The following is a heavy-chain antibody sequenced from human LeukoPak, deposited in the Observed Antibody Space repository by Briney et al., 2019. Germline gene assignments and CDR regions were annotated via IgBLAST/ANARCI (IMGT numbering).Heavy chain of an antibody. Sequence: ASVKVSCKASGYTFTSYGISWVRQAPGQGLEWMGWISAYNGNTNYAQKLQGRVTMTTDTSTSTAYMELRSLRSDDTAVYYCARDAGRYYDFWSGPPSSAFDIWGQRTMVTVSS. D-gene: IGHD3-3*01. J-gene: IGHJ3*02. CDR3: ARDAGRYYDFWSGPPSSAFDI. CDR2: ISAYNGNT. V-gene: IGHV1-18*01. CDR1: GYTFTSYG.